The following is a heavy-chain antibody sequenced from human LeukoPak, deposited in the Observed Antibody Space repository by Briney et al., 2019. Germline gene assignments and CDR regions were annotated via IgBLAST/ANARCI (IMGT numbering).Heavy chain of an antibody. V-gene: IGHV3-30*02. D-gene: IGHD3-10*01. CDR3: AKSGGLLWFGTGFLYMDV. CDR1: GFTFSSYG. J-gene: IGHJ6*03. Sequence: PGGSLRLSCAASGFTFSSYGMHWVRQAPGKGLEWVAFIRYDGSNKYYADSVKGRFTISRDNSKNTLYLQMNSLRAEDTAVYYCAKSGGLLWFGTGFLYMDVWGKGTTVTISS. CDR2: IRYDGSNK.